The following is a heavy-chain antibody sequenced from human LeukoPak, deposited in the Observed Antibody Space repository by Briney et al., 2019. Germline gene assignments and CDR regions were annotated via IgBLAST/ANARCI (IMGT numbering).Heavy chain of an antibody. CDR2: IYHSGST. V-gene: IGHV4-30-2*01. D-gene: IGHD3-22*01. CDR1: GGSISSGGYY. Sequence: PSQTLSLTCTVSGGSISSGGYYWSWIRQPPGKGLEWIGYIYHSGSTYYNPSLKSRVTISVDRSKNQFSLKLSSVTAADTAVYYCARLGGDNYYDSSGYYQPFDYWGQGTLVTVSS. CDR3: ARLGGDNYYDSSGYYQPFDY. J-gene: IGHJ4*02.